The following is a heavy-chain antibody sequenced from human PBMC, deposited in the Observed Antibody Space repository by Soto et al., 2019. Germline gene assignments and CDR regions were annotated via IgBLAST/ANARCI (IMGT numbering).Heavy chain of an antibody. CDR1: GYTFTGYY. J-gene: IGHJ5*02. D-gene: IGHD4-17*01. V-gene: IGHV1-2*02. CDR2: INPNSGGT. CDR3: ARETSTTVVNRGGFWFDP. Sequence: ASVKVSCKASGYTFTGYYMHWVRQAPGQGLEWMGWINPNSGGTNYAQKFQGRVTMTRDTSISTAYMGLSRLRSDDTAVYYCARETSTTVVNRGGFWFDPWGQGTLVTVSS.